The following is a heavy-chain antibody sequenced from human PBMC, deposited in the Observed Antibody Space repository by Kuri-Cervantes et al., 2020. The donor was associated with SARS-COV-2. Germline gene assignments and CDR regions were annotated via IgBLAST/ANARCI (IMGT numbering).Heavy chain of an antibody. CDR1: GFTFSSYS. D-gene: IGHD3-22*01. CDR2: ISSSSSTI. V-gene: IGHV3-48*02. J-gene: IGHJ3*02. CDR3: ARETLGPYYYDSSGYQNDAFDI. Sequence: GESLKISCAASGFTFSSYSMNWVRQAPGKGLEWVSYISSSSSTIYYADSVKGRFTISRDNAKNSLYLQMNSLRDEDTAVYYCARETLGPYYYDSSGYQNDAFDIWGRGTMVTVSS.